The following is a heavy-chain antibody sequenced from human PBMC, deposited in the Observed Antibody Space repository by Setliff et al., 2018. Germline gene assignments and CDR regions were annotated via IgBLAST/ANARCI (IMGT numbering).Heavy chain of an antibody. CDR3: AAPGGGSYRF. Sequence: PSETLSLTCTASGGSISTDHYYWGWIRQPPGKGLEWIGSIDYTGNTWHNPSLKSRVTISVDTSKNQFSLNLSPVTAADTAVYYCAAPGGGSYRFWGQGTLVTVSS. CDR1: GGSISTDHYY. V-gene: IGHV4-39*01. J-gene: IGHJ4*02. D-gene: IGHD1-26*01. CDR2: IDYTGNT.